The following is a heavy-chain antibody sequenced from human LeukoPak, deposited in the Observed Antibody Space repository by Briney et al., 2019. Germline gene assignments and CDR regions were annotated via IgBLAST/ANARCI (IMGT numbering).Heavy chain of an antibody. CDR1: GGSFSDYY. Sequence: SETLSLTCAVYGGSFSDYYWTWVRQPPGKGLEWIGGINHRGVTTYYPSLKSRVIISIDTYRNQFSLTMHSLTAADTAVYYCARTVGRTASLSYWGQGTLVTVSS. CDR3: ARTVGRTASLSY. CDR2: INHRGVT. V-gene: IGHV4-34*01. J-gene: IGHJ4*02. D-gene: IGHD4-11*01.